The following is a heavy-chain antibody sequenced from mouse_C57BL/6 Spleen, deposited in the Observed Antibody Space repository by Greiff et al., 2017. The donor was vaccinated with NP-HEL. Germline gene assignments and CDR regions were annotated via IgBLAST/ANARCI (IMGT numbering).Heavy chain of an antibody. D-gene: IGHD2-1*01. CDR1: GFNIKDDY. Sequence: VQLQQSGAELVRPGASVKLSCTASGFNIKDDYMHWVKQRPEQGLEWIGWIDPENGDTEYASKFQGKATITADTSSNTAYLQLSSLTSEDTAVYYCTGYGNYVYFDYWGQGTTLTVSS. J-gene: IGHJ2*01. CDR3: TGYGNYVYFDY. V-gene: IGHV14-4*01. CDR2: IDPENGDT.